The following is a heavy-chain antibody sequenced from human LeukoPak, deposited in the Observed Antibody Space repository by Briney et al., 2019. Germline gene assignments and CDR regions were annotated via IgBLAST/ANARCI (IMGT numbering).Heavy chain of an antibody. D-gene: IGHD1-26*01. Sequence: SETLSLTCAVYGGSLSVSGYYWSWIRQPPGKGLDWIGEINHTGSTNYNPSHKSRVTISVDTSENQFSLKLSSVTAADTAVYYCAGWRRRSPPNWYFDLWGRGTLVTVSS. J-gene: IGHJ2*01. V-gene: IGHV4-34*01. CDR1: GGSLSVSGYY. CDR3: AGWRRRSPPNWYFDL. CDR2: INHTGST.